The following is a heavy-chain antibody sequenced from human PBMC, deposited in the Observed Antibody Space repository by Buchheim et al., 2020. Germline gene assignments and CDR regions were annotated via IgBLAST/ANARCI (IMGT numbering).Heavy chain of an antibody. CDR3: VRDLQDSGYDSPGYDFAS. CDR2: INEDGSFM. V-gene: IGHV3-74*01. J-gene: IGHJ4*02. Sequence: EVQLVESGGGLVQPGGSLRLSCAASGFTFSRQWMHWVRQAPGKGLIWVSRINEDGSFMSYADSVQGRFIISRDNAKNTLFLQKNTRRVEDTAFYFCVRDLQDSGYDSPGYDFASWGQGTL. D-gene: IGHD5-12*01. CDR1: GFTFSRQW.